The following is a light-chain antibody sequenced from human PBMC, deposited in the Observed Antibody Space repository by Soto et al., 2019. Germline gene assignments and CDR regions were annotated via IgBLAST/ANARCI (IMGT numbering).Light chain of an antibody. CDR3: QKYNSALLFT. Sequence: DIQMTQSPSSLSASVGDRVTITCRASQGISNYLAWYQQKPGKVPKLLIYAASTLQSGVPSRFSGSGSGTDFTLTISSLQPEDVATYSCQKYNSALLFTFGPGTKVDIK. V-gene: IGKV1-27*01. J-gene: IGKJ3*01. CDR2: AAS. CDR1: QGISNY.